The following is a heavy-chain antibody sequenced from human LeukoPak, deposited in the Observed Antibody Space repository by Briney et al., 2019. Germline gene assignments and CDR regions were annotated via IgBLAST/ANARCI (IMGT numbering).Heavy chain of an antibody. CDR2: IWYDGSNK. D-gene: IGHD6-19*01. CDR3: AKAVTGAEKDLDY. V-gene: IGHV3-33*06. CDR1: GFTSSSYG. Sequence: GGSLRLSCAASGFTSSSYGMHWVRQAPGKGLEWVAVIWYDGSNKYYADSVKGRFTISRDNSKNTLYLQMNSLRVEDTALYHCAKAVTGAEKDLDYWGRGTLVTISS. J-gene: IGHJ4*02.